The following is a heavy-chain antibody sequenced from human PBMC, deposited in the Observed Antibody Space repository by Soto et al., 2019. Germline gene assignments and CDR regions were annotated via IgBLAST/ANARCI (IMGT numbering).Heavy chain of an antibody. CDR3: ARDGTYNWV. CDR1: GFTVSNNY. CDR2: IYSGGAT. Sequence: EVQLVESGGGLVQPGGSLRLSCAASGFTVSNNYMRWVRQAPGKGLEWVSLIYSGGATYYAASVKGRFPISRDNSKNTLYLQMNSLRAEDTAVYYCARDGTYNWVGGQGILVTVSS. D-gene: IGHD1-1*01. V-gene: IGHV3-66*01. J-gene: IGHJ4*02.